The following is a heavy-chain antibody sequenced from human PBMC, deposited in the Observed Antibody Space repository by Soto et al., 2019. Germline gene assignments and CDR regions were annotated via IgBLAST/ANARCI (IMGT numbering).Heavy chain of an antibody. Sequence: GGSLRLSCAASGFTFSSYAMSWVRQAPGKGLEWVSAISGSGGSTYYADSVKGRFAISRDNSKNTLYLQMNSLRAEDTAVYYCAKDPPIYCSTNGVCPRDDMDVWGQGTTVTVYS. CDR3: AKDPPIYCSTNGVCPRDDMDV. J-gene: IGHJ6*02. D-gene: IGHD2-8*01. V-gene: IGHV3-23*01. CDR1: GFTFSSYA. CDR2: ISGSGGST.